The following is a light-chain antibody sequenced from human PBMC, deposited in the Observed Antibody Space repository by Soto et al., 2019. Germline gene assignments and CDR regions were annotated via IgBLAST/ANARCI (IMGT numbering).Light chain of an antibody. V-gene: IGLV2-14*01. J-gene: IGLJ1*01. CDR3: CSYTTSNTRQIV. Sequence: QAVLTQPASLSGSPGQSITISRPGNSSDVCGYNYVSWYQQHPGKAPKFMIYDVSNRPSGVSNRFSGSKSGNTASLTISGLQAEDEADYYCCSYTTSNTRQIVFGTGTKVTVL. CDR2: DVS. CDR1: SSDVCGYNY.